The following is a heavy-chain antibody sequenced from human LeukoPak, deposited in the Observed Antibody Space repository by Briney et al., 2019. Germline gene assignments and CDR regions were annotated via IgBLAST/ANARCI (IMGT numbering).Heavy chain of an antibody. CDR2: IYHSGST. J-gene: IGHJ4*02. V-gene: IGHV4-30-2*01. Sequence: RTSETLSLTCTVSGGSISSGGYYWSWIRQPPGKGLEWIGYIYHSGSTYYNPSLKSRVTISVDRSKNQFSLKLSSVTAADTAVYYCARDRGYCSSTSCYPFDYWGQGTLVTVSS. D-gene: IGHD2-2*03. CDR1: GGSISSGGYY. CDR3: ARDRGYCSSTSCYPFDY.